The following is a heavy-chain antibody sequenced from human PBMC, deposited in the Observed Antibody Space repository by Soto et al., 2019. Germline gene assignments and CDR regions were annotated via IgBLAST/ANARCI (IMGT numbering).Heavy chain of an antibody. Sequence: SQTLSLTCAISGDNVSTNRGGWNWIRLSPSRGLEWLGRTYYKSNWYSDYAASVKGRITINPDTSKNHFALHLNSVTPEDTAVYYCARELWAVVAVATFGLDVWGQGITVTVSS. D-gene: IGHD2-21*01. CDR1: GDNVSTNRGG. CDR3: ARELWAVVAVATFGLDV. J-gene: IGHJ6*02. V-gene: IGHV6-1*01. CDR2: TYYKSNWYS.